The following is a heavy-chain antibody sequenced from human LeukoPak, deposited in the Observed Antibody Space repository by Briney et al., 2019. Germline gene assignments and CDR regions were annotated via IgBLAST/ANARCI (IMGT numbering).Heavy chain of an antibody. D-gene: IGHD2-15*01. V-gene: IGHV3-21*01. CDR2: ISSSSSYI. J-gene: IGHJ5*02. CDR1: GFTFSSYS. CDR3: ARVREGYCSGGSCYPEGFDP. Sequence: GGSLRLSCAASGFTFSSYSMNWVRQAPGKGLEGVSSISSSSSYIYYADSVKGRFTISRDNAKNSLYLQMNSLRAEDTAVYYCARVREGYCSGGSCYPEGFDPWGQGTLVTVSS.